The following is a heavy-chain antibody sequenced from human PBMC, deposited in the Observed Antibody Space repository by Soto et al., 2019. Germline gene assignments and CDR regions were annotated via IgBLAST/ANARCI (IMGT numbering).Heavy chain of an antibody. J-gene: IGHJ4*02. CDR2: ISAHNGNT. CDR1: GYAFTTYG. CDR3: ARGRDGDY. Sequence: QVHLVQSGAEVKKPGASVKVSCKGSGYAFTTYGITWVRQAPGQGLEWMGWISAHNGNTNYAQKLQGRVTVTRDTSTSTAYMELRSLGSDDTAVYYCARGRDGDYWGQGAVVTVSS. V-gene: IGHV1-18*01. D-gene: IGHD6-6*01.